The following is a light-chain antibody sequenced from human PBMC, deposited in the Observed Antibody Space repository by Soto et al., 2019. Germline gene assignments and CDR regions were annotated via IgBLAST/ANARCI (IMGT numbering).Light chain of an antibody. CDR1: QSVSSSY. J-gene: IGKJ2*01. CDR3: QHYGSSPSYT. CDR2: ATS. Sequence: EIVLTQSPGTLSLSPGESATLPCRASQSVSSSYLAWYQQRPGQTPRLLIYATSSRATGIPDRFSGGGSGTDFTLTISRLEPEDFAVYYCQHYGSSPSYTFGQGTKLEIK. V-gene: IGKV3-20*01.